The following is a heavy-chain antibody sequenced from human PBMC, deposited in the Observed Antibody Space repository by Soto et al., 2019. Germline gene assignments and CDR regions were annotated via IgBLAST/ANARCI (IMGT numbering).Heavy chain of an antibody. V-gene: IGHV1-69*01. D-gene: IGHD4-17*01. CDR2: IIPIFGTA. Sequence: QVQLVQSGAEVKKPGSSVKVSCKASGGTFSSYAISWVRQAPGQGLEWMGGIIPIFGTANYAQKFQGRVTITADESTSKAYMELSSLRSEDTAVYYCAGGGYGGKRVARNDYYYGMDVWGQGTTVTVSS. J-gene: IGHJ6*02. CDR3: AGGGYGGKRVARNDYYYGMDV. CDR1: GGTFSSYA.